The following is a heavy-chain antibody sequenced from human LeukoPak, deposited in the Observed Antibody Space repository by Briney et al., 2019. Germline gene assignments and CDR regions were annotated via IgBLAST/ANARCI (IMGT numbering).Heavy chain of an antibody. CDR3: ARGRYCTATTRDAGGDAFDV. Sequence: PSETLSLTCTVSGGSISSYYWSWIRQPAGKGLEWIGRIYPRGSTTYNSSLKSRVTMSADTSKNHFSLKLSSLTAADTAVYYCARGRYCTATTRDAGGDAFDVWGQGTMVTVSS. CDR1: GGSISSYY. V-gene: IGHV4-4*07. CDR2: IYPRGST. D-gene: IGHD2-8*02. J-gene: IGHJ3*01.